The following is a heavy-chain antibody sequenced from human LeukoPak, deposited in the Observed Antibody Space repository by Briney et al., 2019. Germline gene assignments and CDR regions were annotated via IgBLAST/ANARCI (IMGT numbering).Heavy chain of an antibody. V-gene: IGHV3-23*01. J-gene: IGHJ4*02. Sequence: GESLRLSCVASGFTFSNYAMSWVRQAPGKRLEWVSAVTGRGSSTYYADSVKGRFTISRDNSRNTLFLQMNSLRAEDTAIYYCAKWGDFDILTGYYVSDFWGQGTLVTVSS. CDR1: GFTFSNYA. CDR3: AKWGDFDILTGYYVSDF. D-gene: IGHD3-9*01. CDR2: VTGRGSST.